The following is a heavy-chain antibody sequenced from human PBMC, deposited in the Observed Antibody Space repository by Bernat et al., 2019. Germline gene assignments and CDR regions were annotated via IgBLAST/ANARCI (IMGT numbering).Heavy chain of an antibody. CDR3: AKDQGSGWRRGFDY. CDR1: GFTFSSYG. Sequence: QVQLVESGGGVVQPGRSLRLSCAASGFTFSSYGMHWVRQAPGKGLEWVAVISYDGSNKYYADSVKGRFTISRDNSKNTLYLQMNSLRAEDTAVYYCAKDQGSGWRRGFDYWGQGTLVTVSS. V-gene: IGHV3-30*18. D-gene: IGHD6-19*01. CDR2: ISYDGSNK. J-gene: IGHJ4*02.